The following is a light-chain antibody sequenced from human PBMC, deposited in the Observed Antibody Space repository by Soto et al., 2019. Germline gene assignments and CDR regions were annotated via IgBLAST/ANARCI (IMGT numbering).Light chain of an antibody. V-gene: IGKV3-11*01. CDR1: ESLGKT. CDR3: QQRNTCPLT. CDR2: DVF. Sequence: EIVLTQSPATLSLSPGDRATLSCRASESLGKTLAWYQQKPGQAPRLLINDVFKRVTGIPARFSGSGSGTDITLTSSSLEPEDLAVYYCQQRNTCPLTFGGGTKVEIK. J-gene: IGKJ4*01.